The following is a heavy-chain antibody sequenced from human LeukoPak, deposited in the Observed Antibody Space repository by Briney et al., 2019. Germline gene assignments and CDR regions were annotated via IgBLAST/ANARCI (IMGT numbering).Heavy chain of an antibody. V-gene: IGHV3-7*01. D-gene: IGHD2-21*01. CDR1: GFTFSSHW. J-gene: IGHJ4*02. CDR3: VRVLIVGSRSIFEH. CDR2: INRDGSEE. Sequence: GGSLRLSCAASGFTFSSHWMSWVRQVPGKGLAWVANINRDGSEEYYMDSVKGRVTISRDNAKNSLYLQMNSLRADGTAVYYCVRVLIVGSRSIFEHWGQGTLVTVSS.